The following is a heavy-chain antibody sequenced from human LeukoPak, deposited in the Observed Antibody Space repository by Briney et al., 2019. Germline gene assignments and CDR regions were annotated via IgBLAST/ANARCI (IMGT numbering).Heavy chain of an antibody. CDR1: GFTFSSYN. V-gene: IGHV3-21*01. Sequence: GGSLRLSCAASGFTFSSYNMNWVRQAPGKGLEWVSCISSSSYIYYADSVKGRFTISRDNAKNSLYLQMNSLRAEDTAVYYCARAHNWKYGSFDFWGQGTLVTVSS. CDR2: ISSSSYI. D-gene: IGHD1-7*01. CDR3: ARAHNWKYGSFDF. J-gene: IGHJ4*02.